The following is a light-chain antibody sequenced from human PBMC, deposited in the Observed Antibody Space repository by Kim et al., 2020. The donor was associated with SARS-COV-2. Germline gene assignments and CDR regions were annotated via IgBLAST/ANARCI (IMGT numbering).Light chain of an antibody. CDR1: GLRRDY. V-gene: IGLV3-19*01. CDR2: CQN. Sequence: VTLGQTVRIRCQGAGLRRDYASWYQQKPGQATVLVIYCQNSRPSVIPERFSGSTSGSTVSLTITGAQAEDEADYYCYSRDNNGNHPFGTGTKVTVL. CDR3: YSRDNNGNHP. J-gene: IGLJ1*01.